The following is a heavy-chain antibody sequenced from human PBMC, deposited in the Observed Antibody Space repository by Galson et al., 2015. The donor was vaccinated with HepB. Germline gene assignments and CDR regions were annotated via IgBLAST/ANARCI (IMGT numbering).Heavy chain of an antibody. V-gene: IGHV3-30-3*01. Sequence: SLRLSCAASGFTFSSYAMHWVRQAPGKGLEWVAVISYDGGNKYYADSVKGRFTISRDNSKNTLYLQMNSLRAEDTAVYYCARDRPHGQPDAFDYWGQGTLVTVSS. D-gene: IGHD6-6*01. J-gene: IGHJ4*02. CDR1: GFTFSSYA. CDR3: ARDRPHGQPDAFDY. CDR2: ISYDGGNK.